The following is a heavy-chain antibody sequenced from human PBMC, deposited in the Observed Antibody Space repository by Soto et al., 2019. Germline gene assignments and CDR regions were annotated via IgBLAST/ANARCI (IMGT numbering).Heavy chain of an antibody. CDR1: GGSVSSGSYY. J-gene: IGHJ5*02. CDR3: ARAGVPGYSSGWYLNWFDP. V-gene: IGHV4-61*01. D-gene: IGHD6-19*01. CDR2: IYYSGST. Sequence: KPSETLSLTCTVSGGSVSSGSYYRSWIRQPPGKGLEWIGYIYYSGSTNYNPSLKSRVTISVDTSKNQFSLKLSSVTAADTAVYYCARAGVPGYSSGWYLNWFDPWGQGTLVTVSS.